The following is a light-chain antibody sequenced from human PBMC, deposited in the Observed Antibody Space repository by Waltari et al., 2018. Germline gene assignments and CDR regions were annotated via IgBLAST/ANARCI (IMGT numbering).Light chain of an antibody. CDR1: SSDVGGYNY. J-gene: IGLJ3*02. CDR3: CSYAGSWV. V-gene: IGLV2-11*01. CDR2: DVS. Sequence: QSALTQPRSVSGSPGQSVTISYTGTSSDVGGYNYVSWYQPHPGQAPKLMIYDVSKRPAGVPDRFSGSKSGNTASLTISGLQAEDEADYSCCSYAGSWVFGGGTKLTVL.